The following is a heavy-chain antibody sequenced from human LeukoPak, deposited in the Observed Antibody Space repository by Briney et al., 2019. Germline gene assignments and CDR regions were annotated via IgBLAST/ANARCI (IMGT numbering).Heavy chain of an antibody. D-gene: IGHD1-26*01. CDR1: GGSFSGYY. CDR3: AWSYDT. J-gene: IGHJ5*02. Sequence: SETLSLTCAVYGGSFSGYYWSWIRQPPGKGLEWIGEINHSGSTNYNPSLKSRVTIPVDTSKNQFSLKLSSVTAADTAVYYCAWSYDTWGQGTLVTVSS. V-gene: IGHV4-34*01. CDR2: INHSGST.